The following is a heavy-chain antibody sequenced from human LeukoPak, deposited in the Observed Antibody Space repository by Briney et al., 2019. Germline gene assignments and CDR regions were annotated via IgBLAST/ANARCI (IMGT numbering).Heavy chain of an antibody. Sequence: PGGSLRLSCGASGFTFSRYGMHWVRQAPGKGLEWVTYIRKDGSDKYYADSVKGRFTISRDSSKNMVYLQMTSLRAEDTALYYCAKDSNWAFDYWGLGTLVSVSS. V-gene: IGHV3-30*02. CDR2: IRKDGSDK. D-gene: IGHD7-27*01. CDR3: AKDSNWAFDY. CDR1: GFTFSRYG. J-gene: IGHJ4*02.